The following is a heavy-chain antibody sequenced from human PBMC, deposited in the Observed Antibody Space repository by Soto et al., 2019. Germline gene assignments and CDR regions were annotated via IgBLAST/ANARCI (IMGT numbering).Heavy chain of an antibody. CDR2: IWYDGSNK. J-gene: IGHJ6*02. CDR1: GFTFSSYG. Sequence: GGSLRLSCAASGFTFSSYGMHWVRQAPGKGLEWVAVIWYDGSNKYYADSVKGRFTISRDNSKNTLYLQMNSLRAEDTAVYYCARDEKYYDFWSGYPPWGGMDVWGQGTTVTVSS. V-gene: IGHV3-33*01. D-gene: IGHD3-3*01. CDR3: ARDEKYYDFWSGYPPWGGMDV.